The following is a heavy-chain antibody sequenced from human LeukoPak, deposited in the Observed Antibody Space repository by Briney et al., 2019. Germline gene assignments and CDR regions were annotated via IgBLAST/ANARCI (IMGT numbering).Heavy chain of an antibody. CDR2: IANDGRDK. CDR1: GFTFSDYG. J-gene: IGHJ4*02. CDR3: VKDMKIKAAGYYFDH. D-gene: IGHD6-13*01. V-gene: IGHV3-30*18. Sequence: PGRSLRLSCAASGFTFSDYGMHWVRQAPGKGLEWVAVIANDGRDKKYADSVRGRFTISRDNSKNTVYLQMNSLRVEDTAVFYCVKDMKIKAAGYYFDHWGQGTLVTVSS.